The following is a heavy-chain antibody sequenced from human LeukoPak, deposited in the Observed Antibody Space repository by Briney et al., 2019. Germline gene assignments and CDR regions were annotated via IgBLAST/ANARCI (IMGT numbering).Heavy chain of an antibody. D-gene: IGHD5-12*01. V-gene: IGHV3-30-3*01. J-gene: IGHJ4*02. CDR2: ISSYDGSNK. CDR1: GFTFSSYA. CDR3: ASVGGYDPLFDY. Sequence: GGSLRLSCAASGFTFSSYAMHWVRQAPGKGLEWVAVISSYDGSNKYYADAVKGRFTISRDNSKNTLYLQMKSLRAEDTGVYYCASVGGYDPLFDYWGQGTLVTVSS.